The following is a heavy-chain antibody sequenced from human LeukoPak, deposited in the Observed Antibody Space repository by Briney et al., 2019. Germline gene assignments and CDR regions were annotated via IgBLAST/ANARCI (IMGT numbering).Heavy chain of an antibody. CDR3: ARNNPSNY. J-gene: IGHJ4*02. CDR1: GFTFSSSW. V-gene: IGHV3-7*03. CDR2: IKQDGSEK. Sequence: PGGSLRLSCVASGFTFSSSWMSWVRQAPGKGLEWVANIKQDGSEKSYVESVRGRFTISRDNAKNSLYLQLNSLRAEDTALYYCARNNPSNYWGQGTLVTVS.